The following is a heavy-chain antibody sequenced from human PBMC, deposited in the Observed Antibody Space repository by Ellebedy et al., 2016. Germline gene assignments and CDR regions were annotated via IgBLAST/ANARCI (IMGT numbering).Heavy chain of an antibody. CDR1: GGSITDGHYY. CDR3: ARGYDSSGYSSCFDY. V-gene: IGHV4-39*07. D-gene: IGHD3-22*01. J-gene: IGHJ4*02. Sequence: SETLSLTCTVSGGSITDGHYYWGWIRQPPGKVLEWIGSIHYGGSTYHIPSLKSRLTISVDTSKRQISLRLIAATAADTAVYYCARGYDSSGYSSCFDYWGQGTLVTVSS. CDR2: IHYGGST.